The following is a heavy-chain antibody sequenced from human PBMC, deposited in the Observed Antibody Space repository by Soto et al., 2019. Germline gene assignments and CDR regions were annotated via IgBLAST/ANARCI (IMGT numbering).Heavy chain of an antibody. Sequence: SETLSLTCTVSGGSISSYYWSWIRQPPGKGLEWIGYIYYSGSTNYNPSLKSRVTISVDTSKNQFSLKLSSVTAADTAVYYCARENSSGWYGFSPHNWFDPWGQGTLVTVSS. CDR1: GGSISSYY. CDR3: ARENSSGWYGFSPHNWFDP. V-gene: IGHV4-59*01. D-gene: IGHD6-19*01. J-gene: IGHJ5*02. CDR2: IYYSGST.